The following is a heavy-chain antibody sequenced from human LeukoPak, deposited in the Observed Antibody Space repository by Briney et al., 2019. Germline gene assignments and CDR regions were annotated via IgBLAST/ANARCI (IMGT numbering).Heavy chain of an antibody. CDR3: AKPSGGFGTTNWFDP. CDR1: GFTVSSNY. V-gene: IGHV3-23*01. J-gene: IGHJ5*02. CDR2: ISGSGGST. Sequence: PGGSLRLSCAASGFTVSSNYMSWVRQAPGKGLEWVSAISGSGGSTYYADSVKGRFTISRDNSKNTLYLQMNSLRAEDTAVYYCAKPSGGFGTTNWFDPWGQGTLVTVSS. D-gene: IGHD1-7*01.